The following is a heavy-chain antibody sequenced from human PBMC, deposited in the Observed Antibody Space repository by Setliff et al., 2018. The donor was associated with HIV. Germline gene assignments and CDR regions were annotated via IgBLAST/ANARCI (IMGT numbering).Heavy chain of an antibody. CDR1: GYTFTTYP. D-gene: IGHD6-19*01. J-gene: IGHJ4*01. V-gene: IGHV1-46*01. CDR2: INTSGGSA. Sequence: GSVKVSCKASGYTFTTYPMHWVRQAPGQGLEWMGVINTSGGSAGYAEKFRGRVTMTRDTSTNTVYMDLRNLRSEDTAVYYCARNQGDSSGWYAGDVWGHGTLVTVSS. CDR3: ARNQGDSSGWYAGDV.